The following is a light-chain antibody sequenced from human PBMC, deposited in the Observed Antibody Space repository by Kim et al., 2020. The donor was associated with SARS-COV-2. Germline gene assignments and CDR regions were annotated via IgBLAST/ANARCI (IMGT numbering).Light chain of an antibody. CDR2: AAS. Sequence: ASVGDRVTITWRASPTVIEYLNWFQQKPGTAPRLLIYAASHLQSGVPSRFTGSGSETDFTLTITSLQPEDFATYYCQQTFRNPRTFGQGTKVDIK. J-gene: IGKJ2*01. CDR3: QQTFRNPRT. CDR1: PTVIEY. V-gene: IGKV1-39*01.